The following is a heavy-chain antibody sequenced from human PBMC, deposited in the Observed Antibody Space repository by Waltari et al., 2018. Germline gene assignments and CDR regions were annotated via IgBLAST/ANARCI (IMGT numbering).Heavy chain of an antibody. V-gene: IGHV3-53*01. J-gene: IGHJ4*02. Sequence: EVQLVESGGGLIQPGGSLRLSCEASGFTVSSHYMSWVRQAPGKGLEWVSVIYSGGSPYYADSGKGRFTISRDNSKNTLYLQRNSLRAEDTAVYYCASGTNIAARGLCFDYWGQGTLVTVSS. CDR1: GFTVSSHY. CDR2: IYSGGSP. D-gene: IGHD6-6*01. CDR3: ASGTNIAARGLCFDY.